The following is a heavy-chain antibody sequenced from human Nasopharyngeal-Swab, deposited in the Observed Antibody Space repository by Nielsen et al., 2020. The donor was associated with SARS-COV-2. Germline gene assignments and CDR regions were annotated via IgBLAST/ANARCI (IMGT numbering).Heavy chain of an antibody. CDR3: AKEGATGWFDP. Sequence: GSLRLSCIASGVSITSQYWSWIRQPPGKGLEWIGYISHNSGTSYNPSLKSRVTMFMDTSKNQFSLRLRSVTAADTAVYYCAKEGATGWFDPWGQGTLVTVSS. J-gene: IGHJ5*02. V-gene: IGHV4-59*11. CDR1: GVSITSQY. CDR2: ISHNSGT.